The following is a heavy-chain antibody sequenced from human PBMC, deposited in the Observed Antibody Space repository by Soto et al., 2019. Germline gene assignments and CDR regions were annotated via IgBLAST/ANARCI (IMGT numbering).Heavy chain of an antibody. CDR1: GFTFSDHY. D-gene: IGHD3-16*01. J-gene: IGHJ6*02. Sequence: GGSLRLSCAASGFTFSDHYMDWVRQAPGKGLEWVGRTRNKANSYTTEYAASVKGRFTISRDDSKNSLYLQMNSLKTEDTAVYYCARVMTNYYYYYGMDVWGQGTTVTVSS. V-gene: IGHV3-72*01. CDR3: ARVMTNYYYYYGMDV. CDR2: TRNKANSYTT.